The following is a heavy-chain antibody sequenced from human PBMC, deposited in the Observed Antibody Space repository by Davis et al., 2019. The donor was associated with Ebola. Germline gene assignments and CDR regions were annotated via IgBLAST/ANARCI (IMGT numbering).Heavy chain of an antibody. CDR3: ASQPYPGIAAAARGNRYYFDY. D-gene: IGHD6-13*01. CDR1: GGTFSGYA. Sequence: SVKVSCKASGGTFSGYAISWVRQAPGQGLEWMGGIIPIFGTANYAQKFQGRVTITADESTSTAYMELSSLRSEDTAVYYCASQPYPGIAAAARGNRYYFDYWGQGTLVTVSS. CDR2: IIPIFGTA. V-gene: IGHV1-69*13. J-gene: IGHJ4*02.